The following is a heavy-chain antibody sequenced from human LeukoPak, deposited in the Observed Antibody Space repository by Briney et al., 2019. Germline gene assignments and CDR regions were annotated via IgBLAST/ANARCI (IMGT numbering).Heavy chain of an antibody. Sequence: PGGSLRLSCAASGFTFSSYSMNWVRQAPGKGLEWVSAISGSGGSTYYADSVKGRFTISRDNSKNTLYLQMNSLRAEDTAVYYCANSDIVVVPAAIQDWGQGTLVTVSS. D-gene: IGHD2-2*02. CDR1: GFTFSSYS. V-gene: IGHV3-23*01. CDR2: ISGSGGST. CDR3: ANSDIVVVPAAIQD. J-gene: IGHJ4*02.